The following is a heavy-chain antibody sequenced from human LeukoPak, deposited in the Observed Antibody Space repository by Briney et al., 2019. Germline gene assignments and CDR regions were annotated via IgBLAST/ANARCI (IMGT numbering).Heavy chain of an antibody. Sequence: PGGSLRLSCAASGFTFDDYAMHWVRQAPGKGLESVSGISWNSGSIGYADSVKGRFTISRDNAKNSLYLQMNSLRAEDMALYYCAKSSSRYGGAFDYWGQGTLVTVSS. CDR2: ISWNSGSI. D-gene: IGHD4-23*01. V-gene: IGHV3-9*03. J-gene: IGHJ4*02. CDR1: GFTFDDYA. CDR3: AKSSSRYGGAFDY.